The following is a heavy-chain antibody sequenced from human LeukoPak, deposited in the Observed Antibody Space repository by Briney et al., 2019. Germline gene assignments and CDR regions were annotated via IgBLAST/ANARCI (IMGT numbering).Heavy chain of an antibody. CDR2: ISSSGSTI. J-gene: IGHJ4*02. D-gene: IGHD6-19*01. CDR3: ARESIAVATS. V-gene: IGHV3-48*03. CDR1: GFTFSSYE. Sequence: GGSLRLSCAASGFTFSSYEMNWVRRAPGKGLEWVSYISSSGSTIYYADSVKGRFTISRDNAKNSLYLQMNSLRAEDTAVYYCARESIAVATSWGQGTLVTVSS.